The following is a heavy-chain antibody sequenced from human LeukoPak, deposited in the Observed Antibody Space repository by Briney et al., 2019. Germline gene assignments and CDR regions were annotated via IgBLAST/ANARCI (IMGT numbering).Heavy chain of an antibody. J-gene: IGHJ1*01. CDR2: MSSDGNFE. V-gene: IGHV3-30*04. CDR1: GCAFAEYS. Sequence: PGGSLRLSCAASGCAFAEYSLHWVRQAPGKGLEWVALMSSDGNFENFADSVKGRFTISRDTARNTLYLHMGSLGVEHSAVYYCARVGETGTVTMELDLWGQGALVTVSS. D-gene: IGHD1-7*01. CDR3: ARVGETGTVTMELDL.